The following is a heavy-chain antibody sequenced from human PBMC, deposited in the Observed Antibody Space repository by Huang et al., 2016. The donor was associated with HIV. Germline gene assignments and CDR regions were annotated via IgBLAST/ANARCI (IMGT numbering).Heavy chain of an antibody. J-gene: IGHJ4*02. CDR1: GYTFTNYD. CDR2: MNPNTGNT. V-gene: IGHV1-8*03. Sequence: QVHLVQSGAEVKKPGASVKVSCKASGYTFTNYDINWVRQAPGRGREWMGWMNPNTGNTGCAQTFHGRVTLTRKTSITTAYMELTSLTSEDTAVYYCARSAYGDLDYWGLGTLVIVSS. CDR3: ARSAYGDLDY. D-gene: IGHD4-17*01.